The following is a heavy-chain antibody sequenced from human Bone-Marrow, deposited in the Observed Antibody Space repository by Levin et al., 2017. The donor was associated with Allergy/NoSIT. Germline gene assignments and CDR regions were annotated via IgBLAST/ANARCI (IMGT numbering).Heavy chain of an antibody. CDR1: GGSFSGYY. CDR3: ARRTVYSSGWYAAFDI. Sequence: SQTLSLTCAVYGGSFSGYYWSWIRQPPGKGLEWIGEINHSGSTNYNPSLKSRVTISVDTSKNQFSLKLSSVTAADTAVYYCARRTVYSSGWYAAFDIWGQGTMVTVSS. CDR2: INHSGST. J-gene: IGHJ3*02. D-gene: IGHD6-19*01. V-gene: IGHV4-34*01.